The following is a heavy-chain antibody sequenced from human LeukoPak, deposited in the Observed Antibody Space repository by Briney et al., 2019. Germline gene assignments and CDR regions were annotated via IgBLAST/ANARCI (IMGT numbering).Heavy chain of an antibody. J-gene: IGHJ4*02. CDR2: IIPIFGTA. Sequence: SVKVSCKASGGTFSSYAISWVRQAPGQGLEWMGGIIPIFGTANYAQKFQGRVTITADESTSTAYMELSSLRSEDTAVYYRATDLRGYSYGDKIDYWGQGTLVTVSS. D-gene: IGHD5-18*01. V-gene: IGHV1-69*13. CDR1: GGTFSSYA. CDR3: ATDLRGYSYGDKIDY.